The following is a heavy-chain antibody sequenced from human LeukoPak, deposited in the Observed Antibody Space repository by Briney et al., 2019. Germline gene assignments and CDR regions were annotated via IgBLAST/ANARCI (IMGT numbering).Heavy chain of an antibody. D-gene: IGHD6-13*01. CDR1: GFTVSSNY. Sequence: GGSLRLSCAASGFTVSSNYMSWVRQAPGEGLEWVSVMYSGGSTYYADSVKGRFTISRDNSKNTMYLQMNSLRDEDTAVYYCARGGSSCFDSWGQGTLVTVSS. V-gene: IGHV3-53*01. CDR3: ARGGSSCFDS. J-gene: IGHJ4*02. CDR2: MYSGGST.